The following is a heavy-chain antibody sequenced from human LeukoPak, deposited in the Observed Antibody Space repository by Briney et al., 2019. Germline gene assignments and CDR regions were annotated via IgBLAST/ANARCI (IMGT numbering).Heavy chain of an antibody. CDR3: ARQDSAYTYDWIDP. CDR2: IYYSGIT. V-gene: IGHV4-59*08. J-gene: IGHJ5*02. Sequence: PSETLSLTCSVSDDSISSYSWSWIRQPPGMGLEWIGYIYYSGITTYNPSLKSRVTISVDTSKNQFSLKLSSVTAADTAVYYCARQDSAYTYDWIDPWGQGTLVTVSS. CDR1: DDSISSYS. D-gene: IGHD5-18*01.